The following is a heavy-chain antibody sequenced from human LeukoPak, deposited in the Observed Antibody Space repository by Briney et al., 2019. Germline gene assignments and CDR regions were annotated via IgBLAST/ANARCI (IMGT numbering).Heavy chain of an antibody. CDR1: GGTFSTHG. CDR3: ARAPTIFGVVARFDP. V-gene: IGHV1-18*01. D-gene: IGHD3-3*01. Sequence: ASVKVSCKASGGTFSTHGISWVRQAPGQGLEWMGWISAYNGNTNYAQKLQGRVTMTTDTSTSTAYMELRSLRSDDTAVYYCARAPTIFGVVARFDPWGQGTLVTVSS. J-gene: IGHJ5*02. CDR2: ISAYNGNT.